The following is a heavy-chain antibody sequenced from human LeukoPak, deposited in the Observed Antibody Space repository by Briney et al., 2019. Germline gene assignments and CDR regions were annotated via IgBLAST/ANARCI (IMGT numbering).Heavy chain of an antibody. V-gene: IGHV4-39*07. CDR1: GGSISSSSYY. D-gene: IGHD1-26*01. Sequence: SETLSLTCTVSGGSISSSSYYWGWIRQPPGKGLEWIGSIYYSGSTYYNPSLKSRVTISVDTSKNQFSLKLNSVTAADTAVYYCVAGSGGDEWEPYGSDYWGQGTLVTVYS. CDR3: VAGSGGDEWEPYGSDY. CDR2: IYYSGST. J-gene: IGHJ4*02.